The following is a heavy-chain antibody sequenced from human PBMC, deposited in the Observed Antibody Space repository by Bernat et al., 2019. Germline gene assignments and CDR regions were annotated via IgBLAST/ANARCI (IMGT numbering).Heavy chain of an antibody. Sequence: QVQLVESGGGVVQPGRSLRLSCAASGFTFSDYYMSWIRQAPGKGPEWVSYISSSSSYTNYADSVKGRFTISRDNAKNSLYLQMNSLRAEDTAVYYCARERLQSNGMDVWGQGTTVTVSS. J-gene: IGHJ6*02. CDR1: GFTFSDYY. CDR3: ARERLQSNGMDV. CDR2: ISSSSSYT. V-gene: IGHV3-11*06. D-gene: IGHD4-11*01.